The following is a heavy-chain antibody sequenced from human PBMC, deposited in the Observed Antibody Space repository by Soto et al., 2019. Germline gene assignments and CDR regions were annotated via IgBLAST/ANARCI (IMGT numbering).Heavy chain of an antibody. D-gene: IGHD3-3*01. CDR3: ARQNDFWSGSYNWFDP. CDR2: IYYSGST. V-gene: IGHV4-59*08. J-gene: IGHJ5*02. CDR1: GGSISSYY. Sequence: SETLSLTCTVSGGSISSYYWSWIRQPPGKGLEWIGYIYYSGSTNYNPSLKSRVTISVDTSKNQFSLKLSSVTAADTAVYYCARQNDFWSGSYNWFDPRGQGTLVTVSS.